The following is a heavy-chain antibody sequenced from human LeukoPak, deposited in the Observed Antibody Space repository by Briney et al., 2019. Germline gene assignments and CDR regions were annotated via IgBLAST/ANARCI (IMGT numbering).Heavy chain of an antibody. CDR2: INQDGREK. J-gene: IGHJ5*02. CDR3: ARNWAVNWFAP. D-gene: IGHD3-16*01. Sequence: GRSLRLSCAAAGFTFNHYGMHWVRQAPGKGLEWVADINQDGREKYYLDSVKGRFTISRDNAKSSLFLQMTSLRAEDTAVYYCARNWAVNWFAPWGQGTLVTVSS. CDR1: GFTFNHYG. V-gene: IGHV3-7*01.